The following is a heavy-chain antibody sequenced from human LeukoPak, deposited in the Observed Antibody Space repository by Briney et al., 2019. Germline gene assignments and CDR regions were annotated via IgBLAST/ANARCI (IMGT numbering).Heavy chain of an antibody. Sequence: GSLRLSCAASGLTFSTYAIHWVRQAPGKGLEWVAVIWHDGSEQYYADSVKGRFIISRDNSKSTSDLQMNSLRAEDTAVYYCAREGDSRWGELSPWGQGTLVTVSA. CDR2: IWHDGSEQ. CDR3: AREGDSRWGELSP. V-gene: IGHV3-33*01. J-gene: IGHJ1*01. D-gene: IGHD3-16*02. CDR1: GLTFSTYA.